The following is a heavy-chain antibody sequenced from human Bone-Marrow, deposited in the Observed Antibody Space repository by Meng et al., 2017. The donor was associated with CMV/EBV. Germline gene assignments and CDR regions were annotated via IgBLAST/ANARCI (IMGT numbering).Heavy chain of an antibody. D-gene: IGHD2-2*01. CDR2: MNPDSGNT. CDR1: GYTFTNYD. J-gene: IGHJ6*02. V-gene: IGHV1-8*03. Sequence: ASVKVSCKASGYTFTNYDINWLRQASGQGLEWMGWMNPDSGNTGSAQKFQGRLTIMRNTALNTTYMELTSLRSEDMAIYFCARGRIPAAAHYYYYYGMDVWGQGTTVTVSS. CDR3: ARGRIPAAAHYYYYYGMDV.